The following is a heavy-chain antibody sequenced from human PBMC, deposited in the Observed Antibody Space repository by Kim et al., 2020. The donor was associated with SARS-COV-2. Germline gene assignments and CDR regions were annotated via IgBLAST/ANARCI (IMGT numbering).Heavy chain of an antibody. J-gene: IGHJ4*02. CDR1: GFTFSSYW. D-gene: IGHD3-16*01. CDR3: ARGDQGGGSYVNLDY. CDR2: IKQDGSEK. Sequence: WGSLRLSCAASGFTFSSYWMTWVRQAPGKGLEWVANIKQDGSEKYYVDSVKGRFTISRDNAKNSLYLQMNSLRAEDTAVYYCARGDQGGGSYVNLDYWGQGTLVTVSS. V-gene: IGHV3-7*01.